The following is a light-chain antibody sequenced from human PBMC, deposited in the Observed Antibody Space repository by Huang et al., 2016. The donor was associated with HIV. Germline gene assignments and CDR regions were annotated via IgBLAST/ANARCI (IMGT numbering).Light chain of an antibody. CDR2: GAA. Sequence: VMIQSPASLAVSLGERATINCKSSRNLFYTPKNKNYLDWYQQKPGQPPKLLFYGAATRESGVPDRFSGGGSGTDFTLTIRSLQAEDVAVYYCQQYFTTPQTFGQGTRVEIK. CDR3: QQYFTTPQT. CDR1: RNLFYTPKNKNY. V-gene: IGKV4-1*01. J-gene: IGKJ2*01.